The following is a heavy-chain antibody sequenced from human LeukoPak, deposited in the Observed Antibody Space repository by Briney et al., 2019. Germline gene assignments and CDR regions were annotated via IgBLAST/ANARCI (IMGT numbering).Heavy chain of an antibody. J-gene: IGHJ4*02. V-gene: IGHV3-48*04. CDR3: ARGVRGYYGSGTYYDY. CDR1: GFTFSSYS. Sequence: GGSLRLSCAASGFTFSSYSMNWVRQAPGKGLEWVSYISSSSSTIYYADSVKGRFTISRDNAKNSLYLQMNSLRAEDTAVYYCARGVRGYYGSGTYYDYWGQGTLVTVSS. CDR2: ISSSSSTI. D-gene: IGHD3-10*01.